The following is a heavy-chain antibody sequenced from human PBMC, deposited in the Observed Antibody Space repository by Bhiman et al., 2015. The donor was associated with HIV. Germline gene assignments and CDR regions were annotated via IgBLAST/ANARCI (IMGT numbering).Heavy chain of an antibody. CDR1: GFTLSNYW. J-gene: IGHJ6*02. CDR2: IRDDGSSK. Sequence: VQLEESGGGLVQPGGSLRLSCAAYGFTLSNYWMSWVRQAPGKGLEWVAFIRDDGSSKYYVDSVKGRFTLSRDNSKNTLYLQMNSLRAEDTAVYYCAKVSPHYYYAMDVWGQGTTVTVSS. V-gene: IGHV3-30*02. CDR3: AKVSPHYYYAMDV.